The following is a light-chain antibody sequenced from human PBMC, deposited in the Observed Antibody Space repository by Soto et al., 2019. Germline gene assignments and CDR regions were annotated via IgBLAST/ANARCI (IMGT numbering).Light chain of an antibody. CDR3: QQYTSYWRT. J-gene: IGKJ1*01. CDR2: DAS. V-gene: IGKV1-5*01. CDR1: QSISSC. Sequence: DIQVAQSPSKQRASVGARVTITGRASQSISSCLAWYQQKPGKAPKLLIYDASSLENGFPSRFSGSGSGTEFTLTISSLQPDDVATYYCQQYTSYWRTFGQGTKVDIK.